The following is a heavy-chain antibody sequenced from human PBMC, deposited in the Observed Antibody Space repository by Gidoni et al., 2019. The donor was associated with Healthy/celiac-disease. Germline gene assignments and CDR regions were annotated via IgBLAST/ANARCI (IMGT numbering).Heavy chain of an antibody. CDR3: ARGETYSSGWYSTWYFDL. CDR1: GFTFSSYG. V-gene: IGHV3-33*01. J-gene: IGHJ2*01. CDR2: IWYDGSNK. D-gene: IGHD6-19*01. Sequence: VQLVASGGGVVQPGRSMRLSCAASGFTFSSYGMHWVPQAPGKGLEWVAVIWYDGSNKYYADSVKGRFTISRDNSKNTLYLQMNSLRAEDTAVYYCARGETYSSGWYSTWYFDLWGRGTLVTVSS.